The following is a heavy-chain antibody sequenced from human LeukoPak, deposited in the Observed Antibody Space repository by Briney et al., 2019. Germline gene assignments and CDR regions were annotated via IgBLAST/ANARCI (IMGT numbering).Heavy chain of an antibody. D-gene: IGHD2-15*01. J-gene: IGHJ4*02. CDR1: GFTFSNYA. Sequence: PGGSLRLSCAASGFTFSNYAMNWVRQTPGKGPEWVSAISGSGGTTYYADSVKDRFTISRDNSKNTLYLQMNGLRAEDTALYYCAKGGCSGGSCFEDYWGQGTLVTVSS. CDR2: ISGSGGTT. CDR3: AKGGCSGGSCFEDY. V-gene: IGHV3-23*01.